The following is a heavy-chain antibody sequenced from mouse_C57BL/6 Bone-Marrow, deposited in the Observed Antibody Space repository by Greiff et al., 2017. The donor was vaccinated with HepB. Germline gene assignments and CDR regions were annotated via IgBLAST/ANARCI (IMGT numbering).Heavy chain of an antibody. V-gene: IGHV1-81*01. CDR1: GYTFTSYG. Sequence: QVQLQQSGAELARPGASVKLSCKASGYTFTSYGISWVKQRTGQGLEWIGEIYPRSGNTYYNEKFKGKATLTADKSSSTAYMELRSLTSEDSAVYFGARSGDLYYWGQGTTLTVSS. D-gene: IGHD3-1*01. CDR2: IYPRSGNT. CDR3: ARSGDLYY. J-gene: IGHJ2*01.